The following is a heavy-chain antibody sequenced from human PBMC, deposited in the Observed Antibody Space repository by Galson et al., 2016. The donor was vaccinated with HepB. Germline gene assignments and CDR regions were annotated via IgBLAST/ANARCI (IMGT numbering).Heavy chain of an antibody. CDR2: ISHDGNTE. CDR3: ARYSFGHCFMKTCDDFDN. Sequence: SLRLSCAASRFSLTDFAVHWVRQAPGKGLEWLALISHDGNTEHYADSVKGRFTVSRDISKNTLYLQMNSVRAEDSAVYYCARYSFGHCFMKTCDDFDNRGRGTLVTVAS. CDR1: RFSLTDFA. J-gene: IGHJ4*02. D-gene: IGHD3/OR15-3a*01. V-gene: IGHV3-30-3*01.